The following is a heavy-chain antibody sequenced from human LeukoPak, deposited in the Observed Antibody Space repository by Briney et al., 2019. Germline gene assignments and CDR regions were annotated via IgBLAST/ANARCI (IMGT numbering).Heavy chain of an antibody. CDR3: AVRAAVSGVITPFDY. J-gene: IGHJ4*02. V-gene: IGHV4-59*01. D-gene: IGHD3-3*01. Sequence: SETLSLTCSVSGVSITNYYWSWIRQPPGKGLEWLGYVSHSGSANYNPSLRSRVTFSVDTSKNQFSLRLTSVTPADTAVYYCAVRAAVSGVITPFDYWGQGTLVTVSS. CDR1: GVSITNYY. CDR2: VSHSGSA.